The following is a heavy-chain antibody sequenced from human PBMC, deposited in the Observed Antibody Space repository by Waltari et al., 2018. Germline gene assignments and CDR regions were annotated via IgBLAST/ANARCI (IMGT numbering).Heavy chain of an antibody. Sequence: QVQLQESGPGLVKPSQTLSLTCTVSGGSISRGGYSWSWIRQHPGKGLEWIGYIYYSGSTYYNPSLKSRVTISVDTSKNQFSLKLSSVTAADTAVYYCARDKYYDSSGPTVLFYYWGQGTLVTVSS. CDR1: GGSISRGGYS. J-gene: IGHJ4*02. CDR2: IYYSGST. CDR3: ARDKYYDSSGPTVLFYY. V-gene: IGHV4-31*03. D-gene: IGHD3-22*01.